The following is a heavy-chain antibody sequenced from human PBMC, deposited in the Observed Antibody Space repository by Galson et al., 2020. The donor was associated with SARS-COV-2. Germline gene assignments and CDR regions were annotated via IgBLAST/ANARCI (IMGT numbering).Heavy chain of an antibody. J-gene: IGHJ3*02. D-gene: IGHD3-10*01. CDR3: ARDAWFAENAFDI. CDR2: IGSSGTTI. CDR1: GFTFSSYA. V-gene: IGHV3-48*03. Sequence: GGSLRLSCAASGFTFSSYAMSWVRQAPGKGLEWVSYIGSSGTTIYYADSVKGRFTISRDNAKNSLYLQMNRLRAEDTGLYFCARDAWFAENAFDIWGQGTMVTVAS.